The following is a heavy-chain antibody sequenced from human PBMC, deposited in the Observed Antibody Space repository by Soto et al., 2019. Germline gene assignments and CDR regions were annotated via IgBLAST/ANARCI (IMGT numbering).Heavy chain of an antibody. CDR2: VYPGESDN. J-gene: IGHJ4*02. V-gene: IGHV5-51*01. CDR1: GYSFTRYW. CDR3: ARLRGAAAGGDFDS. D-gene: IGHD6-13*01. Sequence: GGALVISFKGLGYSFTRYWIGWVRQMPGKGVEWVGIVYPGESDNRFSPSLQGPVTISADKSINTAYLQCGIRKAPDTAMYYCARLRGAAAGGDFDSWGQGTLVTVSS.